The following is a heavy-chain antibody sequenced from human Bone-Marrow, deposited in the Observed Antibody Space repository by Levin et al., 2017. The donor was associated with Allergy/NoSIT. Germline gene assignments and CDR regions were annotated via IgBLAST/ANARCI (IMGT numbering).Heavy chain of an antibody. CDR3: AKDLSGSGSLFDY. CDR2: ISGSGGST. J-gene: IGHJ4*02. Sequence: GASVKVSCAASGFTFSSYAMSWVRQAPGKGLEWVSAISGSGGSTYYADSVKGRFTISRDNSKNTLYLQMNSLRAEDTAVYYCAKDLSGSGSLFDYWGQGTLVTVSS. CDR1: GFTFSSYA. D-gene: IGHD3-10*01. V-gene: IGHV3-23*01.